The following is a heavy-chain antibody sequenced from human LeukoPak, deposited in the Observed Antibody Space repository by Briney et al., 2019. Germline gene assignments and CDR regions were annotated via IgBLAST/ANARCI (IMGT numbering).Heavy chain of an antibody. J-gene: IGHJ4*01. CDR1: GLTFSNYA. CDR3: AQDGNYYGSGSLDY. V-gene: IGHV3-23*01. Sequence: PGGSLRLSCATSGLTFSNYAMSWVRQAPGRGLEWVSGVSGSGGSTYYADSVKGRFTTSRDNSKNTLFLQMNSLRAEDTALYYCAQDGNYYGSGSLDYWGHGTLVTVSS. D-gene: IGHD3-10*01. CDR2: VSGSGGST.